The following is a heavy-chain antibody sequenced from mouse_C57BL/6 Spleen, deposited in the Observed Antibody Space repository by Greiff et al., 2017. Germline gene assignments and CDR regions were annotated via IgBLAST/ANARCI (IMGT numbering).Heavy chain of an antibody. Sequence: QVQLQQPGAELVRPGSSVKLSCKASGYTFTSYWMHWVKQRPIQGLEWIGNIDPSDSDTHYNQKFKDKATLTVDKSSSTAYMQLSSLTSEDSAVYYCARGGTTHYFDYWGQGTTLTVSS. J-gene: IGHJ2*01. CDR3: ARGGTTHYFDY. CDR1: GYTFTSYW. D-gene: IGHD1-1*01. V-gene: IGHV1-52*01. CDR2: IDPSDSDT.